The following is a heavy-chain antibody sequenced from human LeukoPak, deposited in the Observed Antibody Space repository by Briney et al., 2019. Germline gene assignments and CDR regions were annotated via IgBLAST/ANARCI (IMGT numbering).Heavy chain of an antibody. CDR3: ARDQAMVMEFDY. CDR1: GFTFSSYA. CDR2: ISYDGSNK. V-gene: IGHV3-30*04. J-gene: IGHJ4*02. D-gene: IGHD5-18*01. Sequence: GSLRLSCAASGFTFSSYAMHWVRQAPGKGLEWVAVISYDGSNKYYADSVKGRFTISRDNSKNTLYLQMNSLRAEDTAVYYCARDQAMVMEFDYWGQGTLVTVSS.